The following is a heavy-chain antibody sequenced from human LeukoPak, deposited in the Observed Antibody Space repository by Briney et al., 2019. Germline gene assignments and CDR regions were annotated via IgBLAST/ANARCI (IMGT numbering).Heavy chain of an antibody. J-gene: IGHJ4*02. CDR3: ARIAVAGIDY. Sequence: GGSLRLSCAASGFTFSSYEMNWVRQAPGKGLEWVSYISSSGSTIYYADSVKGRFTISRDNAKNSLYLQMNSLRAEDTAVYYRARIAVAGIDYWGQGTLVTVSS. CDR1: GFTFSSYE. CDR2: ISSSGSTI. V-gene: IGHV3-48*03. D-gene: IGHD6-19*01.